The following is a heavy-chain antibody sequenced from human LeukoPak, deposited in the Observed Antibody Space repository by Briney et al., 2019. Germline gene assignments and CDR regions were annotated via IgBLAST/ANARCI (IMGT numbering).Heavy chain of an antibody. J-gene: IGHJ4*02. V-gene: IGHV3-23*01. CDR3: AKDDGPVSIAAAVDY. CDR1: GFTFSNYG. Sequence: GGSLRLSCAASGFTFSNYGMSWVRQAPRKGLEWVSAIGGSGGSTYYADSVKGRFTISRDNSKNTLYLQMNSLRAEDTAVYYCAKDDGPVSIAAAVDYWGQGTLVTVSS. D-gene: IGHD6-13*01. CDR2: IGGSGGST.